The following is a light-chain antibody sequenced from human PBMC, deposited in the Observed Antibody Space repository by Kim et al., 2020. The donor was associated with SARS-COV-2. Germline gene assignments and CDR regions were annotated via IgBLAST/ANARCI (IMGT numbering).Light chain of an antibody. CDR3: SAWDFSLNGWV. CDR1: NNNIGSQG. CDR2: RNN. V-gene: IGLV10-54*04. J-gene: IGLJ3*02. Sequence: QAGLTQPPSVSKGLRQTATLTCTGNNNNIGSQGVAWLQQHQGHPPKLLSYRNNNRPSGISERFSASRSGDTASLTITGLQPEDEADYYCSAWDFSLNGWVFGGGTQLTVL.